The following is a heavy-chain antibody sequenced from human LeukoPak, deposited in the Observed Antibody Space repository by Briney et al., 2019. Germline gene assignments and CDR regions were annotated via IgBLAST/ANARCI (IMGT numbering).Heavy chain of an antibody. D-gene: IGHD2-15*01. CDR2: ISPDGSGK. J-gene: IGHJ4*02. Sequence: PGGSLRLSCVASGFTFSRYGMHWVRQAPGKGLEWVAVISPDGSGKFYADSVKGRFTISRDNSENTVYLQMNGLGNEDTAVYYCAKDHGHDSTSFDYWGRGTLVTVSS. CDR3: AKDHGHDSTSFDY. CDR1: GFTFSRYG. V-gene: IGHV3-30*18.